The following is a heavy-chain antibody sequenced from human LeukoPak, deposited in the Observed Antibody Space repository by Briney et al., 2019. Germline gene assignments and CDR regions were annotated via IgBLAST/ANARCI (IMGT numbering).Heavy chain of an antibody. D-gene: IGHD6-19*01. V-gene: IGHV3-23*01. CDR1: GFTFSSYA. Sequence: PGGSLRLSCAASGFTFSSYAMSWVRQAPGKGLEWVSAISGSGGSTYYADSVKGRFTISRDNSKNTLYLQMNGLRAEDTAVYYCASSPYSSGWYLLDYWGQGTLVTVSS. CDR3: ASSPYSSGWYLLDY. CDR2: ISGSGGST. J-gene: IGHJ4*02.